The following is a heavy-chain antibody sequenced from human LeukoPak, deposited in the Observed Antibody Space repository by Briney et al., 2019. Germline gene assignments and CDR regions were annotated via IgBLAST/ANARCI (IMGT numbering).Heavy chain of an antibody. V-gene: IGHV3-53*01. D-gene: IGHD3-10*01. Sequence: GGSLRLSCAASGFTVSSKHMSWVRQAPGKGLEWVSVIYTGGGTDYADSVKGRFTISRDNSNNTVYLQMNSLRAEDTAVYYCARDLGTTMVRGFDYWGLGTLVTVSS. CDR1: GFTVSSKH. J-gene: IGHJ4*02. CDR2: IYTGGGT. CDR3: ARDLGTTMVRGFDY.